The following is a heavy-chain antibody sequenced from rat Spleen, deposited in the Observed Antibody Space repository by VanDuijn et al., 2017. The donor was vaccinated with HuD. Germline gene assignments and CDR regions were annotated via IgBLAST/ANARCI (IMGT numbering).Heavy chain of an antibody. D-gene: IGHD1-1*01. V-gene: IGHV5-17*01. Sequence: EVQLVESDGGLVQPGRSLKFSCAASGFTFSYYAMAWVRQAPKKGLEWVATIIYDGTHTYYQDSVKGRFTISRDNAESTLYLQIDSLRSEDTATYYCARHYFNDGPFDYWGRGVMVTVSS. J-gene: IGHJ2*01. CDR2: IIYDGTHT. CDR1: GFTFSYYA. CDR3: ARHYFNDGPFDY.